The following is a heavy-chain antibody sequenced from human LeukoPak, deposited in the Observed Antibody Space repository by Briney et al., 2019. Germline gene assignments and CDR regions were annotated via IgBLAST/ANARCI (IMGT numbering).Heavy chain of an antibody. D-gene: IGHD3-3*01. J-gene: IGHJ4*02. CDR1: GYTFTSYY. V-gene: IGHV1-8*02. Sequence: ASVKVSCKASGYTFTSYYMHWVRQATGQGLEWMGWMNPNSGNTGYAQKFQGRVTMTRNTSISTAYMELSSLRSEDTAVYYCARVGWYYDFWSGYYYYFDYWGQGTLVTVSS. CDR3: ARVGWYYDFWSGYYYYFDY. CDR2: MNPNSGNT.